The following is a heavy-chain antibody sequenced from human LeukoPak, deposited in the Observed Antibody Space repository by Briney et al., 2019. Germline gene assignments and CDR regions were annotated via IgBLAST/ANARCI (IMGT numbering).Heavy chain of an antibody. CDR2: INPDGSAK. CDR1: GFTFSTSW. D-gene: IGHD1-14*01. J-gene: IGHJ4*02. Sequence: PGGSLRLSCAASGFTFSTSWMTWVRQAPGKGLKWVANINPDGSAKNYVGFVQGRFTISRDNAKNSVYLQMSSLRAEDTAVYFCARDVAYNAFDYWGQGTLVTVSS. V-gene: IGHV3-7*01. CDR3: ARDVAYNAFDY.